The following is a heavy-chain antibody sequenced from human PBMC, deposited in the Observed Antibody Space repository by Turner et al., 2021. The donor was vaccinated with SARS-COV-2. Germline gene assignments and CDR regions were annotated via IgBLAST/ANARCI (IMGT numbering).Heavy chain of an antibody. CDR1: GYTFTSNG. CDR3: ARDRDYDLDY. CDR2: ISTRSGNT. J-gene: IGHJ4*02. Sequence: QVQLVQSAVEVKRSGASVKVSCKTSGYTFTSNGISWLRQAPGQGLELMGWISTRSGNTKFAQNCLGRVTMTTDTTTRTAYMEMRSLRYDDTAIYYCARDRDYDLDYWGQGTLVTVSP. V-gene: IGHV1-18*04. D-gene: IGHD3-16*01.